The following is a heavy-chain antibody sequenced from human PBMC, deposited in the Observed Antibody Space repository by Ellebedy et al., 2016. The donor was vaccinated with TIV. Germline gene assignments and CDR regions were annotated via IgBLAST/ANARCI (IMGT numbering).Heavy chain of an antibody. CDR3: ARDGGGSVSGFDY. V-gene: IGHV1-46*01. D-gene: IGHD1-26*01. CDR1: GYTFTNYH. J-gene: IGHJ4*02. Sequence: ASVKVSXXASGYTFTNYHMHWVRQAPGQGLEWMGVINPSRGSISYAQKVQGRVTMTRDMSTSTVHMGLSSLRSKDTAVYYCARDGGGSVSGFDYWGQGTLVTVSS. CDR2: INPSRGSI.